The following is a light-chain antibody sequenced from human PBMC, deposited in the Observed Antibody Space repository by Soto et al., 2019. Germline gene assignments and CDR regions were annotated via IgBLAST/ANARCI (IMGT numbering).Light chain of an antibody. CDR2: GPS. CDR1: QSIISL. CDR3: QQYNNWPLT. J-gene: IGKJ1*01. V-gene: IGKV3-15*01. Sequence: MTQSPSTLSASVGDRVTITCRASQSIISLLSWYQQRPGQAPRLLIYGPSTRATGIPARFSGSGSGTDFTLTISSLQSEDFAVYYCQQYNNWPLTFGQGTKVDIK.